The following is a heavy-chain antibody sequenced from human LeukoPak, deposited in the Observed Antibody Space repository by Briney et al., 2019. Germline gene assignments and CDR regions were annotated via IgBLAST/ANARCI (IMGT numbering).Heavy chain of an antibody. J-gene: IGHJ4*02. CDR1: GFTFDDYA. D-gene: IGHD1-1*01. CDR2: ISWNSGSI. V-gene: IGHV3-9*01. CDR3: AKKGGRGTHFDY. Sequence: GGSLRLSCAASGFTFDDYAMHWVRQAPGKGLEWVSGISWNSGSIGYADSVKGRFTISRDNAKNSLYLQMNSLRAEDTALYYCAKKGGRGTHFDYWGQGTLVTVSS.